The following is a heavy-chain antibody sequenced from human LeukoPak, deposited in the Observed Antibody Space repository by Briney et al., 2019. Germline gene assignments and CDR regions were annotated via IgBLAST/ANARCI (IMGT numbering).Heavy chain of an antibody. CDR2: IYPGDSDT. J-gene: IGHJ4*02. D-gene: IGHD3-22*01. CDR3: ARVQTIYYDSSGYYPRGYYFDY. CDR1: GYSFTSYW. Sequence: GESLKISCKGSGYSFTSYWIGWVRQMPGKGLEWMGIIYPGDSDTRYSPSFQGQVTISADKSISTAYLQWSSLKASDTAMYYCARVQTIYYDSSGYYPRGYYFDYWGQGTLVTVSS. V-gene: IGHV5-51*01.